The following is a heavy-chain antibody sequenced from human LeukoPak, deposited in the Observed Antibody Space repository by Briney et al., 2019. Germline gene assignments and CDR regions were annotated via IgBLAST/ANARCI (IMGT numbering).Heavy chain of an antibody. CDR1: GYSFTSSW. D-gene: IGHD2-15*01. V-gene: IGHV5-51*01. CDR2: IYPGDSDT. Sequence: GESLKISCKASGYSFTSSWIGWVRQMPGKGLEWMGIIYPGDSDTRYSPSFQGQVTISADKSTSTAYLQWSSLNASDTAMYYCARHRGGGCCPGDLYSWGQGTLVTVSS. CDR3: ARHRGGGCCPGDLYS. J-gene: IGHJ4*02.